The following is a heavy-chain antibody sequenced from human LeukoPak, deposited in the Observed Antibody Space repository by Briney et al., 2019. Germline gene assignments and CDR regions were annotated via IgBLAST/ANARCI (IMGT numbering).Heavy chain of an antibody. Sequence: GESLKISCKGSGYSFTSYWIGWVRQMPGKGLEWMGIIYPGDSDTRYSPSFQGQVTISVDRSISTAYLQWSSLEASDTAMYYCARSAGVHNYYMDVWGKGTTVTVSS. D-gene: IGHD3-10*01. V-gene: IGHV5-51*01. CDR2: IYPGDSDT. CDR1: GYSFTSYW. J-gene: IGHJ6*03. CDR3: ARSAGVHNYYMDV.